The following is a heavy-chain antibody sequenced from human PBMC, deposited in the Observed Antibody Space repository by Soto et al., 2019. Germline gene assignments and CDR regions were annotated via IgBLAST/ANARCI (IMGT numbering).Heavy chain of an antibody. J-gene: IGHJ6*03. V-gene: IGHV3-21*01. CDR2: ISSSGSYI. CDR3: ARDEGVLDYYYYMDV. CDR1: GFTFSSYS. Sequence: GGSLRLSCAASGFTFSSYSMNWVRQAPGKGLEWVSCISSSGSYIYYADSVKGRFTISRDNAKNSLYLQLNSLRGEDTAVYYCARDEGVLDYYYYMDVWGKGTTVTVSS. D-gene: IGHD2-8*01.